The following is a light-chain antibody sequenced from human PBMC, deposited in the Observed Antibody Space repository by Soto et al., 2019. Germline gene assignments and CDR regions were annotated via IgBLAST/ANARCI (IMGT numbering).Light chain of an antibody. Sequence: VLTQSPGTLSLSAGERATLSCRSSQSVSSSYLAWYQQKPGQAPRLLIYGASNRATGIPDRFSGSGSGTDFTLTISRLEPEEFAVYYGQQYGSSGTVGQGTKVDIK. J-gene: IGKJ1*01. CDR3: QQYGSSGT. V-gene: IGKV3-20*01. CDR2: GAS. CDR1: QSVSSSY.